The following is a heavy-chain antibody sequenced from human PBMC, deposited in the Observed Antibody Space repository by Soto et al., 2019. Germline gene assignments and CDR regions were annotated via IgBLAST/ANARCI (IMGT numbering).Heavy chain of an antibody. V-gene: IGHV1-69*12. J-gene: IGHJ4*02. Sequence: QVQLVQSGAEVKKPESSVKVSCKAPGGTFSTYAISWVRQAPGQGLEWMGGIIPMFGTANYAQRFQDRVTITADESTNTVYMELSSLRSEDTAVSFCASGLQLWLRRINNGYSGWGQGTLVTVSS. CDR1: GGTFSTYA. D-gene: IGHD5-12*01. CDR2: IIPMFGTA. CDR3: ASGLQLWLRRINNGYSG.